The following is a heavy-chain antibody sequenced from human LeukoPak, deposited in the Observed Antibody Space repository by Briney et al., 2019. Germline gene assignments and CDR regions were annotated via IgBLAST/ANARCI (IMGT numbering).Heavy chain of an antibody. CDR3: ARGGNYWPQWWFDP. V-gene: IGHV4-39*07. CDR1: GDSITSSSYY. J-gene: IGHJ5*02. Sequence: SETLSLTCTVSGDSITSSSYYWGWIRQPPGKGLEWLGTIYYRGTTYYNPSLKSRVTFSVDTSKNQFSLRLNSVTAADTAVYYCARGGNYWPQWWFDPWGRGTLVSVSS. D-gene: IGHD1-26*01. CDR2: IYYRGTT.